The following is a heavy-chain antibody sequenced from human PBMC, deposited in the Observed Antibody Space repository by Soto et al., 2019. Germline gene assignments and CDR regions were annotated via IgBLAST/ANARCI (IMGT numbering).Heavy chain of an antibody. CDR2: IRSKAYGGTT. CDR3: TRASDHYSGAFGY. D-gene: IGHD1-26*01. J-gene: IGHJ4*02. CDR1: GFTFGDYA. Sequence: PGGSLILSCPASGFTFGDYAMSWFRQAPGKGLEWVGFIRSKAYGGTTEYAASVKGRFTISRDDSKSIAYLQMNSLKTEDTAVYYCTRASDHYSGAFGYWGQGTLVTVSS. V-gene: IGHV3-49*03.